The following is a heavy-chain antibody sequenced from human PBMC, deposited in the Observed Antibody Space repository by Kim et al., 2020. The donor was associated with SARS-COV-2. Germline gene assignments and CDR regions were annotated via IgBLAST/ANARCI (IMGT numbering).Heavy chain of an antibody. D-gene: IGHD3-10*01. J-gene: IGHJ4*02. V-gene: IGHV3-9*01. CDR3: AKDKGFTMVRGALHY. CDR2: ISWNSGSI. CDR1: GFTFDDYA. Sequence: GGSLRLSCAASGFTFDDYAMHWVRQAPGKGLEWVSGISWNSGSIGYADSVKGRFTISRDNAKNSLYLQMNSLRAEDTALYYCAKDKGFTMVRGALHYWGQGTLVTVSS.